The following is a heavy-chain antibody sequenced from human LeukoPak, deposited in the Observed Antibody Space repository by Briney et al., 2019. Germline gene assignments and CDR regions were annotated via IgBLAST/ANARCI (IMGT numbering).Heavy chain of an antibody. V-gene: IGHV3-23*01. CDR2: ISGTGGTT. J-gene: IGHJ6*02. Sequence: PGGSLRLSCAASGFTFSTYAMSWVRQAPGRGLQWVSTISGTGGTTYYADSVKGRFTISRDNSRDTLYLQMDSLSAEDTAVYYCAKRHSKRSGTFWYYYAMDVWGQGTTVTVSS. CDR3: AKRHSKRSGTFWYYYAMDV. CDR1: GFTFSTYA. D-gene: IGHD3-10*01.